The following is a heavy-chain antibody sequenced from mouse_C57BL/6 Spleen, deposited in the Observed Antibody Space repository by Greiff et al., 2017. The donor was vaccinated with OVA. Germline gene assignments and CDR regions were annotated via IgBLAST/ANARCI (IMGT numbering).Heavy chain of an antibody. Sequence: QVQLKESGPELVKPGASVKISCKASGYSFTSYYIHWVKQRPGQGLEWIGWIYPGSGNTKYNEKFKGKATLTADTSSSTAYMQLSSLTSEDSAVYYCAREVITTVVATGYFDVWGTGTTVTVSS. V-gene: IGHV1-66*01. CDR3: AREVITTVVATGYFDV. CDR2: IYPGSGNT. D-gene: IGHD1-1*01. CDR1: GYSFTSYY. J-gene: IGHJ1*03.